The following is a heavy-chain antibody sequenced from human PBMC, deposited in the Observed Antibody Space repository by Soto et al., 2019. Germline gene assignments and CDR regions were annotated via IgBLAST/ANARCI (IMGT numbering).Heavy chain of an antibody. J-gene: IGHJ5*02. D-gene: IGHD4-17*01. CDR3: ARGVKYGAYSRWFDP. CDR1: GYTFTSYD. CDR2: MNPNSGNT. Sequence: QVQLVQSGAEVKKPGASVKVSCKASGYTFTSYDINWVRQATGQGLEYLGWMNPNSGNTGYVQKFQGRVTMTRDTSKSTAYMALSSLRSEDTAVYFCARGVKYGAYSRWFDPWGQGTLVTVSS. V-gene: IGHV1-8*01.